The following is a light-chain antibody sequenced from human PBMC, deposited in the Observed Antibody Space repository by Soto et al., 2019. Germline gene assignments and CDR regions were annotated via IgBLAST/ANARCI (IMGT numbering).Light chain of an antibody. CDR3: ASLTTNSVL. CDR2: DVS. J-gene: IGLJ2*01. CDR1: SSDVGGSKF. V-gene: IGLV2-14*01. Sequence: QSALTQPASVSGSPGQSIAISCTGSSSDVGGSKFVSWYQQHPGKAPKLVIFDVSSRPSGVSDRFSGSKSGNTASLTISGFQAEDEADYYCASLTTNSVLFGGGTKLTVL.